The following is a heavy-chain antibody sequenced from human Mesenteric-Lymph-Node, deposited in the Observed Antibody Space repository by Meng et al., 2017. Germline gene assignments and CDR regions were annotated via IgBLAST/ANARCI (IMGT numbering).Heavy chain of an antibody. J-gene: IGHJ4*02. CDR1: GFSLSTSGVG. D-gene: IGHD3-10*01. CDR3: AHSGAVLLWFGGEYYFDY. V-gene: IGHV2-5*01. Sequence: SGPTLVKPTQTLTLTCTFSGFSLSTSGVGVGWIRQPPGKALEWLALIYWNDDKRYSPSLKSRLTITKDTSKNQVVLTMTNMDPVDTATYYCAHSGAVLLWFGGEYYFDYWGQGTLVTVSS. CDR2: IYWNDDK.